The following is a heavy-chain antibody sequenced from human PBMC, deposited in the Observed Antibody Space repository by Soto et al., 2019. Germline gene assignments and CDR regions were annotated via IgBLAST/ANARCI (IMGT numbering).Heavy chain of an antibody. D-gene: IGHD3-22*01. CDR2: IIPIFGTA. CDR3: ASHYDSSGYYYRGLDY. J-gene: IGHJ4*02. V-gene: IGHV1-69*12. CDR1: GGTFSSYA. Sequence: QVQLVQSGAEVKKPGSSVKVSCKASGGTFSSYAISWVRQAPGQGLEWMGGIIPIFGTADYAQKFQGRVTITADESTSTGNMALSSRRSEDTAVYYCASHYDSSGYYYRGLDYWGQGTLVTVSS.